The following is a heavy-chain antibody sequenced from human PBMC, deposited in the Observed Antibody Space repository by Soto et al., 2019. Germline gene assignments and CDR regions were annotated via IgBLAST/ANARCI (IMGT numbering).Heavy chain of an antibody. CDR1: GYTFTGYY. J-gene: IGHJ3*02. CDR2: INPNSGGT. V-gene: IGHV1-2*04. D-gene: IGHD2-21*02. CDR3: ARTSYCGGDCYSFAFDI. Sequence: QVQLVQSGAEVKKPGASVKVSCKASGYTFTGYYMHWVRQAPGQGLEWMGWINPNSGGTNYAQKFQGWVTMTRDTSISTAYMELSRLRSDDTAVYYCARTSYCGGDCYSFAFDIWGQGTMVTVSS.